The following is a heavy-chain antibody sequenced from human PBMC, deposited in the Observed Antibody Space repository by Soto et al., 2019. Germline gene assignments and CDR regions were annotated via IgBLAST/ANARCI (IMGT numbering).Heavy chain of an antibody. CDR2: ISYDGSNK. CDR3: AKGGQLVRTHFDY. CDR1: GFTFSSYG. D-gene: IGHD6-13*01. V-gene: IGHV3-30*18. Sequence: GGSLRLSCAASGFTFSSYGMHWVRQAPGKGLEWVAVISYDGSNKYYADSVKGRFTISRDNSKNTLYLQMNSLRAEDTAVYYCAKGGQLVRTHFDYWGQGTLVTVSS. J-gene: IGHJ4*02.